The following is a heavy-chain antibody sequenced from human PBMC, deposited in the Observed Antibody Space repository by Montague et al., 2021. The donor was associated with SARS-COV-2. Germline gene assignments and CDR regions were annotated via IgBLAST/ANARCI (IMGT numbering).Heavy chain of an antibody. CDR3: ARTSYRDSSGYYSHDY. CDR1: GGSFSDYY. J-gene: IGHJ4*02. Sequence: SETLSLTCAVYGGSFSDYYWSWIRQTPGKGLEWIGEIHHSGSTNYNSSLKRRVTISVDTSKNQFSLELSSVTVADTAVYHCARTSYRDSSGYYSHDYWGQGILVTVSS. CDR2: IHHSGST. V-gene: IGHV4-34*01. D-gene: IGHD3-22*01.